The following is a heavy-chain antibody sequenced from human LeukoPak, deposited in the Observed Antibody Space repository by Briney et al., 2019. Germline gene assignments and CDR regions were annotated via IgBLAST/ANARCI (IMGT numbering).Heavy chain of an antibody. J-gene: IGHJ2*01. Sequence: ASVKVSXKASGYTFTGYYMHWVRQAPGQGLEWMGRINPNSGGTNYAQKFQGRVTMTRDTSISTAYMELSRLRSDDAAVYYCARPGIVSGARDLWGRGTLVTVSS. CDR3: ARPGIVSGARDL. CDR2: INPNSGGT. CDR1: GYTFTGYY. D-gene: IGHD1-26*01. V-gene: IGHV1-2*06.